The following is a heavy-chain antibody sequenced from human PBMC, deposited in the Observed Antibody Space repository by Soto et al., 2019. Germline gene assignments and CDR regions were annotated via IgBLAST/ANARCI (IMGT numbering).Heavy chain of an antibody. D-gene: IGHD3-22*01. V-gene: IGHV3-30*18. CDR3: AKEWVYDSSGWSFDY. CDR1: GFTFSSYG. J-gene: IGHJ4*02. CDR2: ISYDGSNK. Sequence: QVQLVESGGGVVQPGRSLRLSCAASGFTFSSYGMHWVRQAPGKGLEWVAVISYDGSNKYYADSVKGRFTISRDNSKNTLYLQMNSLRVEDTAVYYCAKEWVYDSSGWSFDYWGQGTLVTVSS.